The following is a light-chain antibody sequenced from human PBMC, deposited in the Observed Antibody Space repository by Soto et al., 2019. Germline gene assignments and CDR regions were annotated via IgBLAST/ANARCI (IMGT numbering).Light chain of an antibody. V-gene: IGKV3-15*01. CDR3: QQYNNWPRT. CDR2: AAS. J-gene: IGKJ1*01. CDR1: QSVNSN. Sequence: VMTQSPATLSVSPGESATLSCRSSQSVNSNLAWYQQKPGQAPRLFMFAASTRPTGIPTRFSGSGSGTEFTLTIRRLQSEDFAVYYCQQYNNWPRTFGQGTTVDVK.